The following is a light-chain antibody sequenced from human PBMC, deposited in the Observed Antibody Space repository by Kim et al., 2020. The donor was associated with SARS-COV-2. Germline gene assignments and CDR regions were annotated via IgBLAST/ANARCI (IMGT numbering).Light chain of an antibody. CDR1: QSISIY. CDR2: AAS. CDR3: QHSYSTLPWT. Sequence: SVGDRVTITCRASQSISIYLNWYQQRPGKAPKLLIFAASSLQSGVPSRFSGSGSGTDFTLTISSLQPEEFANYFCQHSYSTLPWTFGPGTKVDIK. J-gene: IGKJ1*01. V-gene: IGKV1-39*01.